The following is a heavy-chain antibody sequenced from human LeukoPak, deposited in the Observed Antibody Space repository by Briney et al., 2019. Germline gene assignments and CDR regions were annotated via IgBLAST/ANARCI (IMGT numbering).Heavy chain of an antibody. Sequence: PGGSLRLSCAASGNYWMHWVRQAPGKGLLWVSHINSDGSWTTYADSVKGRFTISKDNAKNTLYLQMNRLRAEDTAVYYCAKVRIVGATTGFDYWGQGTLVTVSS. CDR1: GNYW. D-gene: IGHD1-26*01. V-gene: IGHV3-74*01. CDR3: AKVRIVGATTGFDY. J-gene: IGHJ4*02. CDR2: INSDGSWT.